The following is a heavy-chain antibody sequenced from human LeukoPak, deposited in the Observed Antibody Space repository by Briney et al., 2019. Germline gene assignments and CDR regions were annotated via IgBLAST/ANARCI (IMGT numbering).Heavy chain of an antibody. CDR2: IKSGATTM. V-gene: IGHV3-11*01. CDR1: GFSFSGYY. J-gene: IGHJ4*02. Sequence: PGGSLRLSCEASGFSFSGYYMTWIRQPPGKGLEWIAYIKSGATTMYYADSVRGRFTISRDDSKNSLFLQMKSLRAEDTAIYYCARPDWGLGGAIDYWGPGTQVTVSS. CDR3: ARPDWGLGGAIDY. D-gene: IGHD7-27*01.